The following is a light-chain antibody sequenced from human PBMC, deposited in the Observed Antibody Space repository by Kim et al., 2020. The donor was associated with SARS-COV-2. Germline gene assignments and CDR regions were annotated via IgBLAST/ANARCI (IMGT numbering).Light chain of an antibody. V-gene: IGLV3-25*03. J-gene: IGLJ2*01. CDR2: KDS. CDR3: QSADISGTYVV. Sequence: SYELTQPHSVSVSPGQTARITCSGDALPKQYAYWYQQKPGQAPVLVIYKDSERPSGIPERFSGSSSGTTVTLTISGVQAEDEADYYCQSADISGTYVVFGGGTQLTVL. CDR1: ALPKQY.